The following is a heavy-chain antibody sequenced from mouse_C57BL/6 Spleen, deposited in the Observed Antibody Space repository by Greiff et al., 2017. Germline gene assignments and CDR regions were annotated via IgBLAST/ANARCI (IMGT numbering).Heavy chain of an antibody. D-gene: IGHD4-1*01. CDR3: ARAGTRGYDYAMGC. CDR1: GYAFTNYL. CDR2: INPGSGGI. Sequence: QVQLQQSGAELVRPGTSVKVSYKASGYAFTNYLIEWVKQRPGQGLEWIGVINPGSGGINYNEKFKGKATLTADKSSSTAYMQLSSLTSEDSAVYVCARAGTRGYDYAMGCWGQGASVTVSS. J-gene: IGHJ4*01. V-gene: IGHV1-54*01.